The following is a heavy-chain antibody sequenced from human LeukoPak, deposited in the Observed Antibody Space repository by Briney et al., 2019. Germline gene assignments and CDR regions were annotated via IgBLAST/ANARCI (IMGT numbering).Heavy chain of an antibody. CDR3: AKDQMATPVGIDY. D-gene: IGHD5-24*01. J-gene: IGHJ4*02. V-gene: IGHV3-53*05. CDR2: IFGGGGT. CDR1: GFTVSSHY. Sequence: PGGSLRLSCAASGFTVSSHYMAWVRQPPGKGLEWVSIIFGGGGTYYAGSVRGRFTISRDNSKNTLYLQMNSLRAEDTAVYYCAKDQMATPVGIDYWGQGTLVTVSS.